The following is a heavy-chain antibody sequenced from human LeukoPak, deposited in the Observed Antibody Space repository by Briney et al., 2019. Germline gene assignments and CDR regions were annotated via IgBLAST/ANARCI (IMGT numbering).Heavy chain of an antibody. V-gene: IGHV4-59*01. Sequence: PSETLSLTCTVSGGSISSYYWSWIRQAPGKGLEWIGYIYYSGSTNYNPSLKSRVTISVDTSKNQFSLKLSSVTAADTAVYYCARMIFFGVVNHYYYGMDVWGQGTTATVSS. CDR3: ARMIFFGVVNHYYYGMDV. CDR2: IYYSGST. D-gene: IGHD3-3*01. CDR1: GGSISSYY. J-gene: IGHJ6*02.